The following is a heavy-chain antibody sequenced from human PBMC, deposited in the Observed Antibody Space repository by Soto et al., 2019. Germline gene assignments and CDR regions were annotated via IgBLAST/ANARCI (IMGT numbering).Heavy chain of an antibody. Sequence: GGSLRLSCAASGFTFSSYGMHWVRQAPGKGPEWVAVISYDGSNKYYADSVKGRFTISRDNSKNTLDLQMNSLRAEDTAVYYCAKDRAPRSGNYPSDPWGQGTLVTV. D-gene: IGHD1-26*01. J-gene: IGHJ5*02. V-gene: IGHV3-30*18. CDR3: AKDRAPRSGNYPSDP. CDR1: GFTFSSYG. CDR2: ISYDGSNK.